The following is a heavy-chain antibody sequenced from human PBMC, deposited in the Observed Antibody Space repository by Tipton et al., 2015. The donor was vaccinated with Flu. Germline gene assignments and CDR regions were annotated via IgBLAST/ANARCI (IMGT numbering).Heavy chain of an antibody. J-gene: IGHJ5*02. CDR3: ARGGWEPHGGWFDP. CDR2: IYYSGST. CDR1: GGSISSGGAY. D-gene: IGHD1-26*01. Sequence: LRLSCTVSGGSISSGGAYWSWIRQHPGKGLEWIGGIYYSGSTYKSPSLTSRVTISVDTSKNQFSLTLKSMTTADTAVFYCARGGWEPHGGWFDPWGQGILVTVSS. V-gene: IGHV4-31*03.